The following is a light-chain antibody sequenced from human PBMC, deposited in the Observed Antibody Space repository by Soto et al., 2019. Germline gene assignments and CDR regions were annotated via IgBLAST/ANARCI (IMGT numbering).Light chain of an antibody. CDR1: SSDVGGYNY. Sequence: QSALTQPPSASGYPGQSVTISCTGTSSDVGGYNYVSWYQQHPGKAPKLMIYEVSERPSGVPDRFSGSKSSNTASLTVSGLQAEDEADYYCSSYARSNNIVFGNATKVTV. CDR3: SSYARSNNIV. CDR2: EVS. V-gene: IGLV2-8*01. J-gene: IGLJ1*01.